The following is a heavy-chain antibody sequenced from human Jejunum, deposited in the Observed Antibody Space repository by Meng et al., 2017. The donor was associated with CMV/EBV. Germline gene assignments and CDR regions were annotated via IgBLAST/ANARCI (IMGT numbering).Heavy chain of an antibody. CDR3: ARATLANTYYHGMDV. Sequence: GFTISNSNKDWVRQDPGKGLEWVSAISGSSSYLYYIDSVKGRFTISRDNAKNELYLQMNSLRVEDTAVYYCARATLANTYYHGMDVWGRGTTVTVSS. J-gene: IGHJ6*02. D-gene: IGHD4/OR15-4a*01. CDR1: GFTISNSN. V-gene: IGHV3-21*01. CDR2: ISGSSSYL.